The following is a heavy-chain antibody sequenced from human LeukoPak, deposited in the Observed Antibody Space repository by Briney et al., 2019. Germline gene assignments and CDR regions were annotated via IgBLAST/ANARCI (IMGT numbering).Heavy chain of an antibody. D-gene: IGHD3-10*01. V-gene: IGHV4-34*01. CDR2: INHSGST. CDR3: ARQTGTSVSENYYYMDV. J-gene: IGHJ6*03. CDR1: GASFSGYY. Sequence: SETLSLTCAVYGASFSGYYWTWIRQSPGKGLEWIGEINHSGSTNYNPSLKSRVTISVDTSKHQFSLKLSSVTAADTAVYYCARQTGTSVSENYYYMDVWGKGTTVTVSS.